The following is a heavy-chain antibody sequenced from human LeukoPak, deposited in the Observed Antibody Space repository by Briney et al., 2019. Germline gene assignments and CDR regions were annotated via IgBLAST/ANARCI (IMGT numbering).Heavy chain of an antibody. Sequence: PSETLSLTCTVSGGPITTSSSYWAWIRQPPGKGLEWIGEIYYSGKTYYNPSFKSRLTISVDTSKNQFSLSLSSLTAADTAVFYCARLALKSGDHPVWGQGSLVIVSS. V-gene: IGHV4-39*01. J-gene: IGHJ4*02. D-gene: IGHD2-21*01. CDR3: ARLALKSGDHPV. CDR1: GGPITTSSSY. CDR2: IYYSGKT.